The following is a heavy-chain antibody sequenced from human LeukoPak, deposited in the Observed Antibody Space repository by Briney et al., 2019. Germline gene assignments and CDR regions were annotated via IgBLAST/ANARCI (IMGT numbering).Heavy chain of an antibody. CDR2: INSDGSGT. D-gene: IGHD4-23*01. CDR3: ARTEGTVAYDS. V-gene: IGHV3-74*01. CDR1: GFTFSSYW. Sequence: GGSLRLSCAASGFTFSSYWMHWVRQAPGKGLVWVSRINSDGSGTIYADSVRGRFTISRDNAKNTLYLQVNSLRAEDTAVYYCARTEGTVAYDSWGQGTLVSVSS. J-gene: IGHJ5*01.